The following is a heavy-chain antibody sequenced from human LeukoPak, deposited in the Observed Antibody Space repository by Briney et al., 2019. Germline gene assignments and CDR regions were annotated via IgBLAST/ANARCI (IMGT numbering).Heavy chain of an antibody. V-gene: IGHV3-7*01. Sequence: GGSLRLSCVASGFTYSNYWMSWVRQAPGKGLEWVANIKQDGSQIYFVDSMKGRFTISRDNGKNSLYLQMNSLRAEDTAVYHCARIGYSSSSFDYWGQGTLVTVSS. J-gene: IGHJ4*02. CDR2: IKQDGSQI. CDR1: GFTYSNYW. D-gene: IGHD6-19*01. CDR3: ARIGYSSSSFDY.